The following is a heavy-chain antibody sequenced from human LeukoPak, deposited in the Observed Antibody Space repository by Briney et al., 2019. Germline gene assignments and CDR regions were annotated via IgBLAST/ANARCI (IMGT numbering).Heavy chain of an antibody. V-gene: IGHV4-59*01. Sequence: SETLSLTCTVSGDSISTYYWSWNRQPPGKGLEWIGYMYSSGSTSYNPSLKSRVSMSVDTSKNQFSLRLSSVTAADTAVYYCATIRDTAHRYWYFDLWGRGTLVIVSS. CDR3: ATIRDTAHRYWYFDL. J-gene: IGHJ2*01. CDR1: GDSISTYY. CDR2: MYSSGST. D-gene: IGHD5-18*01.